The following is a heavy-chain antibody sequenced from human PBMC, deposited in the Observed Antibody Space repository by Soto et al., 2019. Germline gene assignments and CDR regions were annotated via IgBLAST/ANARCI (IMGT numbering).Heavy chain of an antibody. J-gene: IGHJ4*02. CDR1: GFTFSRHT. Sequence: QVQLVESGGGVVQPGRSLRLSCAASGFTFSRHTMHWVRQAPGKGLEWVAAISDDGSNTYYADSVKGRFTISRDNSKNTLYLQMISVSSEAKDVHRCAREVYYDFWSGINTIPYYFDKWGQGTLVTVSS. CDR3: AREVYYDFWSGINTIPYYFDK. D-gene: IGHD3-3*01. V-gene: IGHV3-30-3*01. CDR2: ISDDGSNT.